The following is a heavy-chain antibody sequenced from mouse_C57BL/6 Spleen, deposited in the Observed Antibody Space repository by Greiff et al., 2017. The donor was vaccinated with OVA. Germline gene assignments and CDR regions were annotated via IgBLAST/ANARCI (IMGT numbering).Heavy chain of an antibody. J-gene: IGHJ2*01. Sequence: EVQLQESGAELVRPGASVKLSCTASGFNIKDDYMHWVKQRPEQGLEWIGWIDPENGDTEYASKFQGKATITADTSSNTAYLQLSSLTSEDTAVYYCTTETPGYWGQGTTLTVSS. CDR2: IDPENGDT. CDR1: GFNIKDDY. V-gene: IGHV14-4*01. CDR3: TTETPGY.